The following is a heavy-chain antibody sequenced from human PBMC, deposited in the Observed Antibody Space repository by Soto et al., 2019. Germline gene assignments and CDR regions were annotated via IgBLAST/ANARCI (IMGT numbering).Heavy chain of an antibody. Sequence: QITLKESGPTLVKPTQTLTLTCTFSGCSLSTSGVSVGWIRQPPGMALEWLALIYWDDDKRYSPSLKSRLTIPKDTSKIQVVLTMTNMDPVDTATYYCAHSALQSGDFDYWGQGTLVTVSS. CDR3: AHSALQSGDFDY. V-gene: IGHV2-5*02. D-gene: IGHD1-26*01. CDR1: GCSLSTSGVS. J-gene: IGHJ4*02. CDR2: IYWDDDK.